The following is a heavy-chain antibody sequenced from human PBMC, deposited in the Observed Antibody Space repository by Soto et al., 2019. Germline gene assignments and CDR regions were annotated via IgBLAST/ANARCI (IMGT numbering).Heavy chain of an antibody. CDR1: GFTFSNYG. CDR3: AKVDGWSTDNHFDY. D-gene: IGHD6-19*01. J-gene: IGHJ4*02. CDR2: ITGSGGST. Sequence: GGSLRLSCAASGFTFSNYGLSWVRQTLGKGLEWVSHITGSGGSTAYADSVKGRFTISRDNSKYTLFLQMNSLRAEDSAIYFCAKVDGWSTDNHFDYWGQGTLVTVSS. V-gene: IGHV3-23*01.